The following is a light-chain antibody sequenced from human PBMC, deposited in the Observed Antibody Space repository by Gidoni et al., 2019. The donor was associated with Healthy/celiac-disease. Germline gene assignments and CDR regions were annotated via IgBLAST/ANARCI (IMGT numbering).Light chain of an antibody. CDR3: QQYNSYSCS. V-gene: IGKV1-5*03. CDR2: KAS. CDR1: QSISSW. Sequence: DIQMTQSPSTLSASVGDRVTITCRASQSISSWLAWYQQKPGKAPKLLIYKASSLESGVPSRFSGSGSGTEFTLTISSLQPDDFATYYCQQYNSYSCSFGQGTKLVIK. J-gene: IGKJ2*04.